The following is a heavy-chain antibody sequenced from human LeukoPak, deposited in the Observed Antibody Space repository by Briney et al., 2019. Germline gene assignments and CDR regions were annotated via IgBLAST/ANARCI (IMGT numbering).Heavy chain of an antibody. D-gene: IGHD6-13*01. Sequence: ASVKVSCKASGYTFTSYYMHWVRQAPGQGLEWMGIINPSGGSTNYAQKFQGRVTITADESTSTAYMELSSLRSEDTAVYYCASIAAAGEPYFDYWGQGTLVTVSS. CDR1: GYTFTSYY. CDR3: ASIAAAGEPYFDY. V-gene: IGHV1-46*01. CDR2: INPSGGST. J-gene: IGHJ4*02.